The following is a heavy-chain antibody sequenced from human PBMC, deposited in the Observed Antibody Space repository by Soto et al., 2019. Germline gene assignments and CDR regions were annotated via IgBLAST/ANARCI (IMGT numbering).Heavy chain of an antibody. CDR2: ISSSSSYI. Sequence: EVQLVESGGGLVKPGGFLRLSCAASGFTFSSYSMNWVRQAPGKGLEWVSSISSSSSYIYYADSVKGRFTISRDNAKNSLYLQMNSLRAEDTAVYYCAPILWFPGCVARGNAFDIWGQGTMVTVSS. V-gene: IGHV3-21*01. CDR3: APILWFPGCVARGNAFDI. D-gene: IGHD2-21*01. CDR1: GFTFSSYS. J-gene: IGHJ3*02.